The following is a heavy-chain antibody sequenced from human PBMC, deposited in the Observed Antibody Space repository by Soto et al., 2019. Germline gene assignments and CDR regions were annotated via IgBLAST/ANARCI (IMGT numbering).Heavy chain of an antibody. J-gene: IGHJ3*02. Sequence: EVQLVESGGDLVQPGGSLRLSCAASGFTFSGHWMHWVRQVPGKGLEWVSRINTDGATSTYADSVKGRFTNSRDNAKNTLYLQMSALRAEDTALYYCAREAGYCSRTSCYRRAFDTWGQGTTVTVSS. CDR3: AREAGYCSRTSCYRRAFDT. V-gene: IGHV3-74*03. D-gene: IGHD2-2*01. CDR1: GFTFSGHW. CDR2: INTDGATS.